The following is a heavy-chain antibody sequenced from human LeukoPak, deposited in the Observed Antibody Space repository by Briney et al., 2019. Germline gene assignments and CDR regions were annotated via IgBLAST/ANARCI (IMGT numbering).Heavy chain of an antibody. J-gene: IGHJ4*02. V-gene: IGHV4-34*01. CDR3: ARGGGSYDY. D-gene: IGHD1-26*01. CDR2: INHSGST. Sequence: SETLSLTCTVSGGSISGYYWSWIRQPPGKGLEWIGEINHSGSTNYNPSLKSRVTISVDTSKNQFSLKLSSVTAADTAVYYCARGGGSYDYWGQGTLVTVSS. CDR1: GGSISGYY.